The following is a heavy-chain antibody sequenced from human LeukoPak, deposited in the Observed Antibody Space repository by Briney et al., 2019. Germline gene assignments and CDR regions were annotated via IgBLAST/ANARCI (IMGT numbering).Heavy chain of an antibody. V-gene: IGHV4-59*01. CDR1: GGPISSYY. D-gene: IGHD3-16*02. Sequence: PSETLSLTCTVSGGPISSYYWSWIRQPPGKGLEWIGYIYYSGSTNYNPSLKSRVTISVDTSKNQFSLKLSSVTAADTAVYYCARPQYRYWYFDLWGRGTLVTVSS. CDR3: ARPQYRYWYFDL. J-gene: IGHJ2*01. CDR2: IYYSGST.